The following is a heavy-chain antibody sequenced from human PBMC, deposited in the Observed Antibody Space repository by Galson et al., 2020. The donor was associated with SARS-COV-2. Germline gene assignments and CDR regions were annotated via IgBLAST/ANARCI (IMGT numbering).Heavy chain of an antibody. CDR3: ARDASWAMFAMDV. D-gene: IGHD3-10*02. CDR1: GFTFNSYS. J-gene: IGHJ6*02. Sequence: GESLKISCAASGFTFNSYSINWVRQAPGRGLEWVSSISSSSTYIYYADSVKGRFTISRDNARNSLYLEMNSLRVEDTAVYYCARDASWAMFAMDVWGQGTTVTVSS. CDR2: ISSSSTYI. V-gene: IGHV3-21*01.